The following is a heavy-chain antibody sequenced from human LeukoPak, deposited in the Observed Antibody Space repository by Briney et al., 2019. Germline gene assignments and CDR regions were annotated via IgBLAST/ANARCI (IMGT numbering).Heavy chain of an antibody. CDR2: INPNSGGT. D-gene: IGHD4-17*01. J-gene: IGHJ4*02. Sequence: ASVKVSCKASGYTFTDYYMHWVRQAPGQGLEWMGWINPNSGGTNYAQKFQGRVTMTRDTSISTAYMELSRLRSEDTAVYYCARDYGDFHFEFWGQGTPVTVSS. CDR1: GYTFTDYY. CDR3: ARDYGDFHFEF. V-gene: IGHV1-2*02.